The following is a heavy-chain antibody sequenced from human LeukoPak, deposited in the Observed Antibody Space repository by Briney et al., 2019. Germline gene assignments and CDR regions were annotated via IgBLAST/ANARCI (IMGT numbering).Heavy chain of an antibody. CDR1: GGSISSSSYY. D-gene: IGHD2-21*02. CDR3: ARDFLRAASDSPYFDY. Sequence: SETLFLTCTVAGGSISSSSYYWGWIRQPPGKGLEWIGSIYYSGSTYYNPSLKSRVTISVDTSKNQFSLKLSSVTAADTAVYYCARDFLRAASDSPYFDYWGQGTLVTVSS. J-gene: IGHJ4*02. CDR2: IYYSGST. V-gene: IGHV4-39*07.